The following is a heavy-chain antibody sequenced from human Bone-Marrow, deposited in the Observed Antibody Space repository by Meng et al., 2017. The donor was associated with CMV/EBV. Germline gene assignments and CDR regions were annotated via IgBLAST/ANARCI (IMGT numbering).Heavy chain of an antibody. Sequence: QVQRVQSGAEVKKPGASVKVSCKASGYTFTSYGISWVRQAPGQGLEWMGWISAYNGNTNYAQKLQGRVTMTTDTSTSTAYMELRSLRSDDTAVYYCAVTYYYDSSGYYSFDYWGQGTLVTVSS. J-gene: IGHJ4*02. CDR1: GYTFTSYG. D-gene: IGHD3-22*01. V-gene: IGHV1-18*01. CDR2: ISAYNGNT. CDR3: AVTYYYDSSGYYSFDY.